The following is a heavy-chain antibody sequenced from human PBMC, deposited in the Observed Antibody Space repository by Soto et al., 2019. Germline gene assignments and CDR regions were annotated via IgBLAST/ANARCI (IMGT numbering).Heavy chain of an antibody. Sequence: GGSLRLSCAASGFTFSSYGMHWVRQAPGKGLEWVAVIWYDGSNKYYADSVKGRFTISRDNSKNTLYLQMNSLRAEDTAVYYCARDYYYGSGSYGDLDYWGQGTLVTVSS. CDR3: ARDYYYGSGSYGDLDY. CDR1: GFTFSSYG. V-gene: IGHV3-33*01. D-gene: IGHD3-10*01. CDR2: IWYDGSNK. J-gene: IGHJ4*02.